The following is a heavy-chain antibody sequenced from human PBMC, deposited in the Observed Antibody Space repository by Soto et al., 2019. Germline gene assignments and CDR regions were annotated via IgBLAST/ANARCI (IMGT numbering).Heavy chain of an antibody. CDR1: GYTLTSYG. V-gene: IGHV1-18*01. CDR3: ARVRSDSGYDYYYYYYMDV. J-gene: IGHJ6*03. Sequence: ASVKVSCKASGYTLTSYGISWVRQAPGQGLEWMGWISAYNGNTNYAQKLQGRVTMTTDTSTSTAYMELRSLRSDDTAVYYCARVRSDSGYDYYYYYYMDVWGKGTTVTVSS. D-gene: IGHD5-12*01. CDR2: ISAYNGNT.